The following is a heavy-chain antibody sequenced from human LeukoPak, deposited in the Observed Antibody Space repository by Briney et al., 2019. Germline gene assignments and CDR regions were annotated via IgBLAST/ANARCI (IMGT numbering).Heavy chain of an antibody. D-gene: IGHD3-16*02. J-gene: IGHJ5*02. CDR1: GFTFSSYG. V-gene: IGHV3-33*01. CDR3: ARELSPVWFGP. CDR2: IWYDGSNK. Sequence: PGGSLRLSCAASGFTFSSYGMHWVRQAPGKGLEWVAVIWYDGSNKYYADSVKGRFTIARDNSKNTLYLQMNSLRAEDTAVYYWARELSPVWFGPWGQGTLVTVSS.